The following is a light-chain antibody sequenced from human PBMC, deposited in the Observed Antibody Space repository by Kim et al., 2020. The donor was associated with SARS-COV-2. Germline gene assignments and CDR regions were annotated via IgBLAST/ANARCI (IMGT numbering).Light chain of an antibody. CDR3: QQRNSWPPAVT. J-gene: IGKJ4*01. CDR2: DAA. V-gene: IGKV3-11*01. Sequence: PWERATLSCRASQNIDTYLDWYQQRPGQAPRLLVYDAANRATGVPDRFSGSGSGTDFTLTISSLEPEDFSIYYCQQRNSWPPAVTFGGGTKVDIK. CDR1: QNIDTY.